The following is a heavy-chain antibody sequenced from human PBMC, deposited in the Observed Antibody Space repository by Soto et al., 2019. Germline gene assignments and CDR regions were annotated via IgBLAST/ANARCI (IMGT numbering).Heavy chain of an antibody. CDR1: GGSISSGGYY. CDR3: ARDVYYYDSSGYYSNWFDP. Sequence: ASETLSLTCTVSGGSISSGGYYWSWIRQHPGKGLEWIGYIYYSGSTYYNPSLKSRVTISVDTSKNQFSLKLSFVTAADTAVYYCARDVYYYDSSGYYSNWFDPWGQGTLVTVSS. J-gene: IGHJ5*02. V-gene: IGHV4-31*03. CDR2: IYYSGST. D-gene: IGHD3-22*01.